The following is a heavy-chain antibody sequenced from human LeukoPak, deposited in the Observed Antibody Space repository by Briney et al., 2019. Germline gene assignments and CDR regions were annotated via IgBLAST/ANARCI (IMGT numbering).Heavy chain of an antibody. CDR3: ARDRGAMVRGVISYYYYYMDV. Sequence: GASVKVSCKASGGTFSSYAISWVRQAPGQGLEWRGGIIPIFGTANYAQKFQGRVTITTDESTSTAYMELSSLRSEDTAVYYCARDRGAMVRGVISYYYYYMDVWGKGTTVTVSS. CDR1: GGTFSSYA. J-gene: IGHJ6*03. CDR2: IIPIFGTA. D-gene: IGHD3-10*01. V-gene: IGHV1-69*05.